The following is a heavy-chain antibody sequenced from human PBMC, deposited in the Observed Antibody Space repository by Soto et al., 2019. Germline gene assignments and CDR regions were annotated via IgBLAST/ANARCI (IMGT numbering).Heavy chain of an antibody. V-gene: IGHV4-31*02. CDR3: ARALEQFGGHFDY. Sequence: QVQLQVSGPGLVKPSQTLSLMCSVSGTSLRSVGNYWRWIRQHPVKGLEVIGKLYHRGSTYYNPSLKSRVTISVESHQSQFSLMLDSVTAATTAVSYCARALEQFGGHFDYWGRGILVTVSS. CDR1: GTSLRSVGNY. J-gene: IGHJ4*02. D-gene: IGHD3-10*01. CDR2: LYHRGST.